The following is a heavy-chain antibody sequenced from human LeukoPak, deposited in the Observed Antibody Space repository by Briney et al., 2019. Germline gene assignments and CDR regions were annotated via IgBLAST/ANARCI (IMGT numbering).Heavy chain of an antibody. CDR1: GFNLSPYN. CDR3: ARVRYSSSTNADY. D-gene: IGHD6-6*01. J-gene: IGHJ4*02. Sequence: GGSLRLSCAASGFNLSPYNMNWVRQAPGKGLEWVSSISSSSSYIYYADSVKGRFTISRDNAKNSLYLQMNSLRAEDTAVYYCARVRYSSSTNADYWGQGTLVTVSS. CDR2: ISSSSSYI. V-gene: IGHV3-21*01.